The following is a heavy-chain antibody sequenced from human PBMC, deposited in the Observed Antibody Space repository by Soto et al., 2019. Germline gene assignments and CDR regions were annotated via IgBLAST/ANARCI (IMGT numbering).Heavy chain of an antibody. V-gene: IGHV1-69*13. Sequence: SVKVSCKASGGTFSSYAISWVRQAPGQGLEWMGGIIPIFGTANYAQKFQGRVTITADESTSTAYMELSSLRSEDTAVYYCASRRGFWSGYSYYYYYGMDVWGQGTTVTV. D-gene: IGHD3-3*01. J-gene: IGHJ6*02. CDR3: ASRRGFWSGYSYYYYYGMDV. CDR2: IIPIFGTA. CDR1: GGTFSSYA.